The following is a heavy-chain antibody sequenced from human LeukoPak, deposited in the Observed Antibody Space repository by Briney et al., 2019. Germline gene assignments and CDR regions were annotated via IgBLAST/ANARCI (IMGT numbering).Heavy chain of an antibody. V-gene: IGHV1-8*01. CDR1: GYTFTSYD. CDR2: MNPNSGNT. D-gene: IGHD6-6*01. J-gene: IGHJ5*02. CDR3: ARGRGSSSSRWFDP. Sequence: ASVKVSFKASGYTFTSYDINWVRQAPGQGREWMGWMNPNSGNTGYAQKFQGRVTMTRNTSISTAYMELSSLRSEDTAVYYCARGRGSSSSRWFDPWGQGTLVTVSS.